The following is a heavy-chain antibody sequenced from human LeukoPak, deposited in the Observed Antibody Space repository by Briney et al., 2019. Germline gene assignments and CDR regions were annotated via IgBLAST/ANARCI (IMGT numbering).Heavy chain of an antibody. J-gene: IGHJ4*02. V-gene: IGHV3-23*01. CDR2: ISGSGGST. D-gene: IGHD3-3*01. CDR1: GFPFSSYA. CDR3: AKVHYYDFWSGYHEEYYFDY. Sequence: PGGSLRLSCAASGFPFSSYAMSWVRQAPGKGLEWVSAISGSGGSTYYADSVKGRFTISRDNSKNTLYLQMNSLRAEDTAVYYCAKVHYYDFWSGYHEEYYFDYWGQGTLVTVSS.